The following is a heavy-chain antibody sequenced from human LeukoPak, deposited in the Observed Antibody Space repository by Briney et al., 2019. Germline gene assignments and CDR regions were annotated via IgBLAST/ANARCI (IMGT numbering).Heavy chain of an antibody. Sequence: GSLRLSCAASGFTFSSYAMSWVRQASGRGLEWVSAISGSGGSTYYADSVKGRFTISRDNSKNTLYLQMNSLRAEDTAVYYCAKAGDIVVVPAAHPHTDYWGQGTLVTVSS. D-gene: IGHD2-2*01. CDR2: ISGSGGST. J-gene: IGHJ4*02. V-gene: IGHV3-23*01. CDR1: GFTFSSYA. CDR3: AKAGDIVVVPAAHPHTDY.